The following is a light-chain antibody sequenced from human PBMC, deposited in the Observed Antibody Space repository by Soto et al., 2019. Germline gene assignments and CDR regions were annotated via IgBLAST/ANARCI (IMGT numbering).Light chain of an antibody. J-gene: IGLJ2*01. V-gene: IGLV1-40*01. CDR3: QSYDSSLSGSVV. Sequence: QSVLTQPPSVSGAPGQRVTISCTGTSSNIGAGFDVHWYQKLPGTAPKLLILDNTNRPSGVPDRFSASRSGTSASLAITGLQAGDEADYFCQSYDSSLSGSVVFGGGTKLTVL. CDR2: DNT. CDR1: SSNIGAGFD.